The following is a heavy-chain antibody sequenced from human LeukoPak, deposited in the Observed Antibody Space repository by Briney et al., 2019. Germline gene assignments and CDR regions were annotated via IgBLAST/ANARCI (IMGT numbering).Heavy chain of an antibody. Sequence: GRSLRLSCAASGFTFSNYGMHWVRQAPGKGLEWVTLISYDGSNKYYADSVKGRFTISRDNSKNTLYLQMNSLRAEDTAVYYCAKDYRPHDFWSGLVDYWGQGTLVAVSS. D-gene: IGHD3-3*01. J-gene: IGHJ4*02. V-gene: IGHV3-30*18. CDR1: GFTFSNYG. CDR2: ISYDGSNK. CDR3: AKDYRPHDFWSGLVDY.